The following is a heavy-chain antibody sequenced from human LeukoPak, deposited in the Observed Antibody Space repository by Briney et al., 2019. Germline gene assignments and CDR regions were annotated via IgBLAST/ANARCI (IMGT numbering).Heavy chain of an antibody. Sequence: GASVKVSCKASGYTLTRYGISWVRQAPGQGLEWMGWISAYNGNTNYAQKVQGRVAMTTDTSTSTAYMELRSLRSDDTAVYYCAREGWGTYSSGPYYFDYWGLGTLVTVSS. CDR1: GYTLTRYG. J-gene: IGHJ4*02. V-gene: IGHV1-18*04. CDR2: ISAYNGNT. D-gene: IGHD6-19*01. CDR3: AREGWGTYSSGPYYFDY.